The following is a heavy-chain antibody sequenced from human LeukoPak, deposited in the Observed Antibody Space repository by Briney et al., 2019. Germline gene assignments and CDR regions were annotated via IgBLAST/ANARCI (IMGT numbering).Heavy chain of an antibody. D-gene: IGHD2-15*01. Sequence: SETLSLTCAVYGGSFSGYYWSWIRLPPGKGLEWIGEINHSGSTNYNPSLKSRVTISVDTSKNQFSLKLSSVTAADTAVYYCARSSDIVDSWGQGTLVTVSS. V-gene: IGHV4-34*01. CDR3: ARSSDIVDS. CDR1: GGSFSGYY. J-gene: IGHJ4*02. CDR2: INHSGST.